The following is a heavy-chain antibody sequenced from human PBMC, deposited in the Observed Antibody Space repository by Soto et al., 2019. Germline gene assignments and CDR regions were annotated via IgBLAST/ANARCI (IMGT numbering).Heavy chain of an antibody. CDR3: AREGGVAGTEYFDY. CDR2: IYYSGST. Sequence: KASETLSLTCTVSGGSISSGDYYWGCMRQPPGKGLEWIGYIYYSGSTYYNPSLKSRVTISVDTSKNQFSLKLSSVTAADTAVYYCAREGGVAGTEYFDYWGQGTLVTVSS. J-gene: IGHJ4*02. CDR1: GGSISSGDYY. V-gene: IGHV4-30-4*01. D-gene: IGHD6-19*01.